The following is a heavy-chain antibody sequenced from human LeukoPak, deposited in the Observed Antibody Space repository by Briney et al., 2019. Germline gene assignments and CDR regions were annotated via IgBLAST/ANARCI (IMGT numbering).Heavy chain of an antibody. CDR3: ARVLAAAGTLDF. V-gene: IGHV3-20*04. CDR1: GFTFDDYV. CDR2: INWNGGST. J-gene: IGHJ4*02. Sequence: RPGGSLILSWASSGFTFDDYVMRWVRPAPGKGVEWVSGINWNGGSTGYADSVKCRFTISRDNAKNSLYLKMNSLRAEDTALYYCARVLAAAGTLDFWGQGTLVTASS. D-gene: IGHD6-13*01.